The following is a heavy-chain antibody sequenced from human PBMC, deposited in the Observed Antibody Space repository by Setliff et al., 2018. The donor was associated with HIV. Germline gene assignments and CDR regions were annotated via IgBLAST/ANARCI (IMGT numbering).Heavy chain of an antibody. CDR2: INPHSGNT. V-gene: IGHV1-2*02. J-gene: IGHJ6*03. Sequence: ASVKVSCKASGYTLTGYYMHWVRLAPGLGLEWMGWINPHSGNTDFAQRFQGRITMTRDTSINTVYMDLSRLTSDDTGIYYCARVPVSNYYYYMDVWGKGTTVTVSS. CDR3: ARVPVSNYYYYMDV. CDR1: GYTLTGYY.